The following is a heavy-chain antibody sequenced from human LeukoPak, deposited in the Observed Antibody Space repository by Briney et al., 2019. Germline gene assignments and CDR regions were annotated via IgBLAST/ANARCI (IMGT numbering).Heavy chain of an antibody. CDR3: ARLEVTYDFDY. Sequence: ASVKVSCKASGYTFTGYYMHWVRQAPGQGLEWMGRINPNSGGTNYAQKFQGRVTMTRDTSISTAYMELSRLGSDDTAVYYCARLEVTYDFDYWGQGTLVTVSS. CDR2: INPNSGGT. CDR1: GYTFTGYY. D-gene: IGHD2-21*02. J-gene: IGHJ4*02. V-gene: IGHV1-2*06.